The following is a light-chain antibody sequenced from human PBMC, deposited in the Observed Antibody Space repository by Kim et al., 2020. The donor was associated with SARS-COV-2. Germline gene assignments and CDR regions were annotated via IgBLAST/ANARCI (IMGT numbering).Light chain of an antibody. CDR1: QDISNH. V-gene: IGKV1-33*01. CDR2: DGS. CDR3: QQYDNFPRT. Sequence: DIQMTQSPYSLSASVGDRVTISCQASQDISNHLKWYQQKPGKAPKLLIYDGSILEAGVPSRFSGSGSGTDFTFSIRSLQPEDIATYYCQQYDNFPRTFGGGTKVDIK. J-gene: IGKJ4*01.